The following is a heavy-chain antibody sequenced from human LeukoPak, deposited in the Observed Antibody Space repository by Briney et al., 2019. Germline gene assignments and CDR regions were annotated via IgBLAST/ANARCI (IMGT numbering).Heavy chain of an antibody. CDR2: ISGSGGST. CDR3: AKDRDGYKSGDFDY. CDR1: GFTFSSYA. Sequence: GGSLRLSCAASGFTFSSYAMSWVRQAPGKGLEWVLAISGSGGSTYYADSVKGRFTISRDNSKNTLYLQMNSLRAEDTAVYYCAKDRDGYKSGDFDYWGQGTLVTVSS. V-gene: IGHV3-23*01. J-gene: IGHJ4*02. D-gene: IGHD5-24*01.